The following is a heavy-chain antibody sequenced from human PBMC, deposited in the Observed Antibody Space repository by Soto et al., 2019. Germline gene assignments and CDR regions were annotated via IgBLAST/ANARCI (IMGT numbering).Heavy chain of an antibody. Sequence: DVQLVESGGGLVQPGGSLRLSCAASGFTFSSYWVHWVRQAPGKGLVWVSRISSDGRNTNYADSVKGRFTISRDNAKNTLYLQMNSLRAEDTAVYYCAWSVSSGSSFDPWGQGTLVTGSS. CDR1: GFTFSSYW. CDR3: AWSVSSGSSFDP. V-gene: IGHV3-74*01. J-gene: IGHJ5*01. D-gene: IGHD6-19*01. CDR2: ISSDGRNT.